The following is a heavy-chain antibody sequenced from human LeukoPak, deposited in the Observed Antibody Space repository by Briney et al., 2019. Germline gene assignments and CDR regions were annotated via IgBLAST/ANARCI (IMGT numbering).Heavy chain of an antibody. J-gene: IGHJ4*02. CDR3: VRSRGDLDY. Sequence: SQTLSLTCAISGGSVSSNSAAWNWIRQSPARGLEWLGRTYYRSKWHNDYAPSVKSRITINPDTSKNQFSLQVNSITPEDTAVYYCVRSRGDLDYWGQGTLVTVSS. V-gene: IGHV6-1*01. D-gene: IGHD3-10*01. CDR2: TYYRSKWHN. CDR1: GGSVSSNSAA.